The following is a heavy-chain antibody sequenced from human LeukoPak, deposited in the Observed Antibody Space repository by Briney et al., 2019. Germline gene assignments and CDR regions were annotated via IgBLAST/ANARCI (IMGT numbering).Heavy chain of an antibody. V-gene: IGHV4-59*08. CDR1: GGSISSYY. Sequence: SETLSLTCTVSGGSISSYYWSWIRQPPGKGLEWIGYIYYSGSTNYNPSLKSRVTISVDTSKNQFSPKLSSVTAADTAVYYCGRGDSSGLDYWGQGTLVTVSS. J-gene: IGHJ4*02. CDR2: IYYSGST. D-gene: IGHD6-19*01. CDR3: GRGDSSGLDY.